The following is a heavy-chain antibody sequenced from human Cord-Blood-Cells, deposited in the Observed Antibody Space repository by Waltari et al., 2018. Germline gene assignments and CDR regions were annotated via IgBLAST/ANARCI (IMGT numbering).Heavy chain of an antibody. CDR2: IYSGGST. V-gene: IGHV3-53*04. CDR1: GFTVSSNY. D-gene: IGHD6-19*01. J-gene: IGHJ3*02. CDR3: ARVAVAGQPGAFDI. Sequence: EVQLVESGGGLVQPGGSLRRSCAASGFTVSSNYMSWVRRAPGKGLEWVSVIYSGGSTYYADSVKGRFTISRHNSKNTLYLQMNSLRAEDTAVYYCARVAVAGQPGAFDIWGQGTMVTVSS.